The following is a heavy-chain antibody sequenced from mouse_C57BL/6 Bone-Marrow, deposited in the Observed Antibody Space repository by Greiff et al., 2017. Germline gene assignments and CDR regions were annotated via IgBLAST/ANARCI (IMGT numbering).Heavy chain of an antibody. V-gene: IGHV5-2*01. J-gene: IGHJ1*03. Sequence: EVKVVESGGGLVQPGESLKLSCESNEYEFPSHDMSWVRKTPEKRLELVAAINSDGGSTYYPATMERRFIISRDNTKKTLYLQMSSLRSDDTALYYCARHRNYGSSWYFGVWGTGTTVTVSS. D-gene: IGHD1-1*01. CDR1: EYEFPSHD. CDR3: ARHRNYGSSWYFGV. CDR2: INSDGGST.